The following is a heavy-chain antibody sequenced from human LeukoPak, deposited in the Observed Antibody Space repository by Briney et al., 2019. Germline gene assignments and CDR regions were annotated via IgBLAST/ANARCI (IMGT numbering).Heavy chain of an antibody. D-gene: IGHD3-3*01. CDR1: GGSFSGYY. V-gene: IGHV4-4*07. J-gene: IGHJ6*03. Sequence: SSETLSLTCAVYGGSFSGYYWSWIRQPAGKGLEWIGRIYTSGSTNYNPSLKSRVTMSVDTSKNQFSLKLSSVTAADTAVYYCARDKSEAPLVDKLGVVTHEAYYYYYMDVWGKGTTVTVSS. CDR3: ARDKSEAPLVDKLGVVTHEAYYYYYMDV. CDR2: IYTSGST.